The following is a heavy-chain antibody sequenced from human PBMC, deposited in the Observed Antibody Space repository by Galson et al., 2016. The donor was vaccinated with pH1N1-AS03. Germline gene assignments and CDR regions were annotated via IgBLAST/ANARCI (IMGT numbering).Heavy chain of an antibody. CDR1: GDSISSNNYF. CDR2: LSSLGTA. D-gene: IGHD3-16*01. V-gene: IGHV4-61*02. Sequence: TLSLTCSVSGDSISSNNYFWSWIRQPAGRGLEWIGRLSSLGTANYNPSLERRVSISVDASKNQFSLKLNSMTAADTAVYYCARDELWGRHDYLFHYWGQGALVTVSS. J-gene: IGHJ4*02. CDR3: ARDELWGRHDYLFHY.